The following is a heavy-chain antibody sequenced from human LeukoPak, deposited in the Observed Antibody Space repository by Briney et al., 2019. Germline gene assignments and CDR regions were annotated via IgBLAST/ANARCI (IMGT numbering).Heavy chain of an antibody. D-gene: IGHD3-22*01. CDR2: MNPNSGNT. CDR1: GYTFTSYD. J-gene: IGHJ5*02. Sequence: ASVKVSCKASGYTFTSYDINGVRQATGQGLEWMGGMNPNSGNTGYAQKFQGRVTMTRNTSISTAYMELRSLRSEDTAVYYCARADYDSSGYYLNWFDPWGQGTLVTVSS. V-gene: IGHV1-8*01. CDR3: ARADYDSSGYYLNWFDP.